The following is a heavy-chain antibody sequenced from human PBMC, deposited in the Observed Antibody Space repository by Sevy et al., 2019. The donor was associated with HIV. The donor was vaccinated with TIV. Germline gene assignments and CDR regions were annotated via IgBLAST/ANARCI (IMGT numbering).Heavy chain of an antibody. Sequence: SGPTLVNPTQTLTLTCTFSGFSLSTSGVGVGWIRQPPGKALEWLALIYWNDGKRYSPSLKSRLTITKDTSKNQVVLTMTNMDPVDTATYYCAHTVTQYSSSSYYFDYWGQGTLVTVSS. CDR3: AHTVTQYSSSSYYFDY. V-gene: IGHV2-5*01. D-gene: IGHD6-6*01. CDR1: GFSLSTSGVG. J-gene: IGHJ4*02. CDR2: IYWNDGK.